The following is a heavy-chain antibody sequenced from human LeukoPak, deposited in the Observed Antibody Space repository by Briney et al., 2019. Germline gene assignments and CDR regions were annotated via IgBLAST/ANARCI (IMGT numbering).Heavy chain of an antibody. J-gene: IGHJ6*03. V-gene: IGHV3-30*02. D-gene: IGHD2-8*01. Sequence: PGGSLRLSCAASGFTFSSYGMHWVRQAPGKGLEWVAYIRYDGSNEQFADSVKGRFSISRDSSKNILCLQVNSLRGEDTAVYYCANDRCSNGIGCYYYYMDVWGKGTTVTISS. CDR3: ANDRCSNGIGCYYYYMDV. CDR2: IRYDGSNE. CDR1: GFTFSSYG.